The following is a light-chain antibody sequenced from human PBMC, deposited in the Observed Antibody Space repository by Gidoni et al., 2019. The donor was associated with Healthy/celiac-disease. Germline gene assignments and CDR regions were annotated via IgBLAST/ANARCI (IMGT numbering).Light chain of an antibody. V-gene: IGLV2-14*01. CDR2: AVS. CDR1: SSDVGGYNY. J-gene: IGLJ2*01. Sequence: QPALTQPASVSGSPGQSITISCTGTSSDVGGYNYVSWYQQHPGKAPKLMIYAVSNRPSGVSNRFSGSKSGNTASLTISGLQAEDEADYYCSSYTSSSTLVFGGGTKLTVL. CDR3: SSYTSSSTLV.